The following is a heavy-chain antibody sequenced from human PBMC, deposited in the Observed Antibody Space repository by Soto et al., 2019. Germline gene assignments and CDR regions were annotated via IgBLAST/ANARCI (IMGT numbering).Heavy chain of an antibody. V-gene: IGHV4-34*01. CDR2: INHTGGT. D-gene: IGHD3-3*01. CDR3: ATRITVFGLLIPPFDP. J-gene: IGHJ5*02. CDR1: GGSVNGYH. Sequence: SETLSLTCAVYGGSVNGYHWNWIRQPPGKGLEWIGEINHTGGTHYNPSLKSRVTMSVDTSKNQFSLRLSSVTAADTAIYYCATRITVFGLLIPPFDPWGQGTQVTVSS.